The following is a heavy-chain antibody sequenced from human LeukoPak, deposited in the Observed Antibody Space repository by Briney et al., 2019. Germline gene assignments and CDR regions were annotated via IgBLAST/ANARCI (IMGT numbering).Heavy chain of an antibody. D-gene: IGHD3-22*01. V-gene: IGHV3-21*04. CDR1: GFTFSSYS. J-gene: IGHJ5*02. CDR3: ARLGYDSSGYYYVYWFDP. Sequence: GGSLRLSCAASGFTFSSYSMNWVRQAPGKGLEWVSSISSSSSYIYYADSVKGRFTISRDNAKNTLYLQMNSLRAEDTAVYYCARLGYDSSGYYYVYWFDPWGQGTLVTVSS. CDR2: ISSSSSYI.